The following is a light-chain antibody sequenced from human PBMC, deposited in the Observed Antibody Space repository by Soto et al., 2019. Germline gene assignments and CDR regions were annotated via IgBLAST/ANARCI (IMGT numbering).Light chain of an antibody. CDR3: QQYNSWPLT. V-gene: IGKV3D-15*01. Sequence: EIVMTQSPATLSVTPGERATLSCRASQSVGSDLAWYQQKPGQAPRLVIYDIFNRATGVPTRISGSGSGTEFTLTISSLQSEDFAVYYCQQYNSWPLTFGGGTKVEIK. CDR2: DIF. CDR1: QSVGSD. J-gene: IGKJ4*01.